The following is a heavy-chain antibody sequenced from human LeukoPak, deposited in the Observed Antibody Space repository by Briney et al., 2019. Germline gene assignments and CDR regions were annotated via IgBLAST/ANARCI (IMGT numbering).Heavy chain of an antibody. Sequence: ASVKVSCKASGYTFTCYYMHWVRQAPGQGLEWMGWINPNSGGTNYAQKFQGRVTMTRNTSISTAYMELSSLRSEDTAVYYCARALRVGATEPDPWGQGTLVTVSS. V-gene: IGHV1-2*02. J-gene: IGHJ5*02. CDR1: GYTFTCYY. CDR3: ARALRVGATEPDP. CDR2: INPNSGGT. D-gene: IGHD1-26*01.